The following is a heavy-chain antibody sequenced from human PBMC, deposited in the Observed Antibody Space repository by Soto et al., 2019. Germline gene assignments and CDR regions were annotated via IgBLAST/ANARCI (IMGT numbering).Heavy chain of an antibody. V-gene: IGHV3-33*01. Sequence: PGRSLRLSCAASEFTFSNHGMHWVRQAPGKGLEWVAVIWFVGSQKYYGDSVKGRFTISRGNAKTSLYLQMNSLRAEDTAVYYCAREGINNYNEYYFDSWGQGTVVTVSS. J-gene: IGHJ4*02. CDR1: EFTFSNHG. D-gene: IGHD4-4*01. CDR3: AREGINNYNEYYFDS. CDR2: IWFVGSQK.